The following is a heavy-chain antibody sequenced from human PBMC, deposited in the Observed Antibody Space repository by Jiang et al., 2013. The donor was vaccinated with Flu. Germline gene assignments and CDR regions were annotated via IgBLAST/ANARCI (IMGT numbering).Heavy chain of an antibody. CDR1: GGSISSSSYY. V-gene: IGHV4-39*01. CDR2: IYYSGST. Sequence: GPGLVKPSETLSLTCTVSGGSISSSSYYWGWIRQPPGKGLEWIGSIYYSGSTYYNLSLKSRVTISVDTSKNQFSLKLSSVTAADTAVYYCAGGSGPTMIVVFVDYWGQGTLVTVSS. CDR3: AGGSGPTMIVVFVDY. D-gene: IGHD3-22*01. J-gene: IGHJ4*02.